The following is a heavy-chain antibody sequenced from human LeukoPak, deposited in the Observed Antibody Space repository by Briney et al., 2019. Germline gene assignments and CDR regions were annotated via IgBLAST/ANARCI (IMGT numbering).Heavy chain of an antibody. J-gene: IGHJ3*02. V-gene: IGHV4-59*12. D-gene: IGHD6-19*01. CDR3: ARNLYSSGWFDAFDI. Sequence: PSETLSLTCTVSGGSISSYYWSWIRQPPGKGLEWIGYIYYSGSTNYNPSLKSRVTMSVDTSKNQFSLKLTSVTAADTAVYYCARNLYSSGWFDAFDIWGQGTMVTVSS. CDR1: GGSISSYY. CDR2: IYYSGST.